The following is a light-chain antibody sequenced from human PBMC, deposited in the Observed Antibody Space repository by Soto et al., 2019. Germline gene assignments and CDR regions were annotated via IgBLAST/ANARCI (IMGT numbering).Light chain of an antibody. CDR1: SNDVGGYNY. Sequence: QSALTQPASVSGSPGQSITISCTGTSNDVGGYNYVSWYQQHPGKAPQLIIYEVSNRPSGVSHRFSGSKSGDTASLTISGLQAEDGADYYCSSYTAFSTWVFVGVTKLTVL. CDR3: SSYTAFSTWV. CDR2: EVS. J-gene: IGLJ3*02. V-gene: IGLV2-14*01.